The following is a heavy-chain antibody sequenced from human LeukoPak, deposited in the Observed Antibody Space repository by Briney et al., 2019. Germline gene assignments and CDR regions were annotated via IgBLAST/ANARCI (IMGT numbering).Heavy chain of an antibody. J-gene: IGHJ3*02. CDR1: GYTFTSYY. CDR3: ARARLGTTPFDSFNI. CDR2: INPSGGST. D-gene: IGHD1-26*01. Sequence: GASVKVSCKASGYTFTSYYMHWVRQAPGQGLEWMGIINPSGGSTSYAQKFQGRVTMTRDTSISTAYMELSRLRSDDTALYYCARARLGTTPFDSFNIWGQGTMVTVSS. V-gene: IGHV1-46*01.